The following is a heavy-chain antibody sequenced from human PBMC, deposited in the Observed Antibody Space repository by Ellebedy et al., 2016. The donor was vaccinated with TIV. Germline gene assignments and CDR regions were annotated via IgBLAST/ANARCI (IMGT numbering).Heavy chain of an antibody. D-gene: IGHD3-10*01. J-gene: IGHJ5*02. V-gene: IGHV2-5*02. CDR3: AHRRIYPGGFDP. CDR2: IYWDDDK. Sequence: SGPTLVKPTQTLTLTCTFSGFSLTTRPVGVGWIRQPPGKALEWLALIYWDDDKRYSPSLKSRLTITKDTSKNQVVLTMTNMDPVDTATYYCAHRRIYPGGFDPWGQGTLVTVSS. CDR1: GFSLTTRPVG.